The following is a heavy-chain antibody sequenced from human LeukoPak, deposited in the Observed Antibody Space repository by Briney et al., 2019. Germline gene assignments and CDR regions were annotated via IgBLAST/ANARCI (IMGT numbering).Heavy chain of an antibody. CDR1: GFNVAINY. D-gene: IGHD1-26*01. Sequence: PGGSLRLSCEASGFNVAINYMTWVRQAPGKGPVWVSRINSDGTTTNYADSVKGRFTISRDNTKSTLYLEMNSLRAEDTAVYYCGTLGVMWEIDYWGQGTLVTVSS. CDR3: GTLGVMWEIDY. J-gene: IGHJ4*02. V-gene: IGHV3-74*01. CDR2: INSDGTTT.